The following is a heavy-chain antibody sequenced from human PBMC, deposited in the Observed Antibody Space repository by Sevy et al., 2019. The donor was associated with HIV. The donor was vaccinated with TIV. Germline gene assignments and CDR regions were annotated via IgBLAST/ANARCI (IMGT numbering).Heavy chain of an antibody. CDR2: INHSGST. CDR3: ARGPTGYCSSTSGYRYYGMDV. J-gene: IGHJ6*02. D-gene: IGHD2-2*02. Sequence: SETLSLTCAVYGGSFSGYYWSWIRQPPGKGLEWIGEINHSGSTNYNPSLKSRVTISVDTSKNQFSLKLSSVTPADTAVYYCARGPTGYCSSTSGYRYYGMDVWGQGTTVTVSS. V-gene: IGHV4-34*01. CDR1: GGSFSGYY.